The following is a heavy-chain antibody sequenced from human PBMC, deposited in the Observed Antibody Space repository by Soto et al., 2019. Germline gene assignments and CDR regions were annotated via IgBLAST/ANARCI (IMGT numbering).Heavy chain of an antibody. CDR2: IYWDDDK. CDR1: GFSLSTSGVG. Sequence: QITLKESGPTLVKPTQTLTLTCTFSGFSLSTSGVGVGWIRQPPGKALEWLALIYWDDDKRYSPSLKSRLTNTKDTSKNPVGLTMTNIDPVDTATYYCAHRPIYGSSQAEICGQGTMVTVS. CDR3: AHRPIYGSSQAEI. D-gene: IGHD3-10*01. J-gene: IGHJ3*02. V-gene: IGHV2-5*02.